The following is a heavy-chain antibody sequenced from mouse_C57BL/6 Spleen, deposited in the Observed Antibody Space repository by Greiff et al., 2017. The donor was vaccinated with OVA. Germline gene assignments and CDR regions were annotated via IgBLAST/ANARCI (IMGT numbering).Heavy chain of an antibody. CDR1: GYTFTDYE. V-gene: IGHV1-15*01. D-gene: IGHD1-1*01. CDR2: IDPETGGT. Sequence: VQLQQSGAELVRPGASVTLSCKASGYTFTDYEMHWVKQTPVHGLEWIGAIDPETGGTAYNQKFKGKAILTADKSSSTAYMELRSLTSEDSAVYYCTRGLDYYYGSRWAIDYWGQGTSVTVSS. CDR3: TRGLDYYYGSRWAIDY. J-gene: IGHJ4*01.